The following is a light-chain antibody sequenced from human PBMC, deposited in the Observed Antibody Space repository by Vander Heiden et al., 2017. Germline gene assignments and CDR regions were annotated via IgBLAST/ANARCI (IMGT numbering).Light chain of an antibody. J-gene: IGLJ2*01. CDR2: SNN. CDR1: SSNIGSNS. V-gene: IGLV1-44*01. CDR3: ATWDDSVNGPL. Sequence: QSVATQPPSASGAPGQRVTISCSGSSSNIGSNSVNWYQQLPGTAPQLLIYSNNQRPSGVPDRFSGSKSGTSASLAISGLQSEDEADYYCATWDDSVNGPLFGGGTKLTVL.